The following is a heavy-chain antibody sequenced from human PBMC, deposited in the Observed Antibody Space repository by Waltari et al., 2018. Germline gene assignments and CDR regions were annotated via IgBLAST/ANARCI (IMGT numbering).Heavy chain of an antibody. CDR2: INTSGNT. CDR3: AKDWDYGSGHDTFDI. V-gene: IGHV4-4*07. CDR1: GGSISSYY. J-gene: IGHJ3*02. Sequence: QVQLQESGPGLVKPSETLSLTCTVSGGSISSYYRSWIRQPAEKGLEWIGRINTSGNTNYNPSLRSRVTMSLDTSKNQFSLKLSSVTAADTAVYFCAKDWDYGSGHDTFDIWGQGTMVTVSS. D-gene: IGHD3-10*01.